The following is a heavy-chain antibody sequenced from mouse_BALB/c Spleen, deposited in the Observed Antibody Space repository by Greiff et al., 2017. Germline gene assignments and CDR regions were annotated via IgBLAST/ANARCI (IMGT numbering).Heavy chain of an antibody. J-gene: IGHJ3*01. CDR2: IDPENGDT. CDR3: NADGSSLAY. D-gene: IGHD2-3*01. Sequence: VQLKQSGAELVRSGASVKLSCTASGFNIKDYYMHWVKQRPEQGLEWIGWIDPENGDTEYAPKFQGKATMTADTSSNTAYLQLSSLTSEDTAVYYCNADGSSLAYWGQGTLVTVSA. CDR1: GFNIKDYY. V-gene: IGHV14-4*02.